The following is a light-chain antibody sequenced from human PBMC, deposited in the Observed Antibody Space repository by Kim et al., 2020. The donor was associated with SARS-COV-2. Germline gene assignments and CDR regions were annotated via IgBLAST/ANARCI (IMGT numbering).Light chain of an antibody. CDR2: DDN. V-gene: IGLV1-51*01. CDR3: GTWDSSLSAGV. CDR1: NSNIGNNY. Sequence: QSVLTQPPSVSAAPGQKVTISCSGSNSNIGNNYVSWYQQIPGTAPKLLIYDDNERPSGIPDRFSGSKSGTSATLGITGLQTGDEADYYCGTWDSSLSAGVFGGGTKVTVL. J-gene: IGLJ3*02.